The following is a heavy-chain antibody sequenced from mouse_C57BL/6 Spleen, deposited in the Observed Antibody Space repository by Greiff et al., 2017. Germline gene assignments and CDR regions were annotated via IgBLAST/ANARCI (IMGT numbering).Heavy chain of an antibody. V-gene: IGHV6-6*01. CDR3: TRRPLAGLFAY. D-gene: IGHD1-1*01. CDR1: GFTFSDAW. CDR2: IRNKANNHAT. J-gene: IGHJ3*01. Sequence: EVHLVESGGGLVQPGGSMKLSCAASGFTFSDAWMDWVRQSPEKGLEWVAEIRNKANNHATSYAESVKGRFTISRDDSKSSVYLQMNSLRAEDTGIYDCTRRPLAGLFAYWGQGTLVTVSA.